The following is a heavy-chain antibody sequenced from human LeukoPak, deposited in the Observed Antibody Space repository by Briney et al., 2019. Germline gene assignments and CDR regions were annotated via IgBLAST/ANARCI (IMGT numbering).Heavy chain of an antibody. D-gene: IGHD3-3*01. CDR3: ARTYDFGRGPPGDAFDN. CDR2: IDARSGIT. CDR1: GFTLTNAW. V-gene: IGHV3-48*01. J-gene: IGHJ3*02. Sequence: GGSLRLSCAASGFTLTNAWMNWVRQAPGKGPEWVSYIDARSGITYYADSVQGRFTISRDDARESVFLQMDGLRVDDTAVYYCARTYDFGRGPPGDAFDNWGPGTWVIVSA.